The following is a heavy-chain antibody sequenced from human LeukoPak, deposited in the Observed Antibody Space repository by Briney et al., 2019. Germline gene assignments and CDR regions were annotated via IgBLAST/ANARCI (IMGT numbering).Heavy chain of an antibody. J-gene: IGHJ4*02. Sequence: TLSLTCTVSGGSISSGSYYWSWIRQPAGKGLEWIGRIYTSGSTNYNPSLKSRVTISIDTSKNQFSLKLSSVTAADTAVYYCAKPGELRSFDYWGQGTLVTVSS. CDR3: AKPGELRSFDY. V-gene: IGHV4-61*02. CDR1: GGSISSGSYY. CDR2: IYTSGST. D-gene: IGHD1-26*01.